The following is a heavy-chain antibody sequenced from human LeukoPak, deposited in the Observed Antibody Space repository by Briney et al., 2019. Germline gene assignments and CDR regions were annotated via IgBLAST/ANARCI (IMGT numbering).Heavy chain of an antibody. CDR1: GFTFSDYY. Sequence: PGGSLRLSCAASGFTFSDYYMSWIRQAPGKGLEWISYISGSGSTIYSADSLKGRFTISRDNAKNSLFLQMNSLGAEDTAAYYCARRTSHSYFDYWGQGILVTVST. J-gene: IGHJ4*02. CDR3: ARRTSHSYFDY. CDR2: ISGSGSTI. D-gene: IGHD2-2*01. V-gene: IGHV3-11*01.